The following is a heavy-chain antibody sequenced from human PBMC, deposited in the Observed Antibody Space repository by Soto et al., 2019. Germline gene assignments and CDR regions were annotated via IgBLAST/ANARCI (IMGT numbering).Heavy chain of an antibody. V-gene: IGHV4-59*01. J-gene: IGHJ5*02. CDR2: IYYSGIT. CDR1: GGSMGCFY. D-gene: IGHD2-2*01. CDR3: AREPGQSGSSTRCYEAWFDP. Sequence: LASKSDRCSVAGGSMGCFYWRWIRQPTGKGLEWIGYIYYSGITNDNPSRKSRVTISVDTSKNQFSLKLSSVTAADTAVYYCAREPGQSGSSTRCYEAWFDPWGQGTPDTVS.